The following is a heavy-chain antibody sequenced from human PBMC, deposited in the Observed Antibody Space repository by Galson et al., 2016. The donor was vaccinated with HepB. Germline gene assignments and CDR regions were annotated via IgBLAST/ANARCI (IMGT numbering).Heavy chain of an antibody. CDR2: INPGGGSA. V-gene: IGHV1-46*01. CDR3: ATGLVAYNDGRRTRGPFDY. J-gene: IGHJ4*02. Sequence: SVKVSCKASGYTFIRYYMHWVRQAPGQGLEWVAIINPGGGSANYTQKFQGRVTVTRDTPTSTVYMELSSLRSEDTAVYYCATGLVAYNDGRRTRGPFDYWGQGTLVTVSS. D-gene: IGHD1-1*01. CDR1: GYTFIRYY.